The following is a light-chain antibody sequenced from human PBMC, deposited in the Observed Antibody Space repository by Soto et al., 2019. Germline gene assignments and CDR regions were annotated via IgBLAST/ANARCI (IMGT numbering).Light chain of an antibody. CDR2: GAS. CDR3: QQYSSSPLT. CDR1: QSVSSTY. V-gene: IGKV3-20*01. Sequence: EIVLTQSPGTLSLSPGERATLSGRARQSVSSTYLAWCQQKPGQAPGLFIYGASSRATGIPDRFSGSGSGTDFTLTISRLEPEDFAVYHCQQYSSSPLTFGGGTKVDIK. J-gene: IGKJ4*01.